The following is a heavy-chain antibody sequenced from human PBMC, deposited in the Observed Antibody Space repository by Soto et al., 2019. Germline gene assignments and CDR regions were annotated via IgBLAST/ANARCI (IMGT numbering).Heavy chain of an antibody. CDR1: GGSISSGGYY. V-gene: IGHV4-39*02. CDR3: ARGIPAANKGSYQFDY. J-gene: IGHJ4*02. Sequence: SETLSLTCTVSGGSISSGGYYWSWIRQPPGKGLEWIGEISPSGDTNYNPSHNSRVTISIDKSKNQFSLRLRSVTATDTAIYHCARGIPAANKGSYQFDYWGQGALVTVSS. D-gene: IGHD2-2*01. CDR2: ISPSGDT.